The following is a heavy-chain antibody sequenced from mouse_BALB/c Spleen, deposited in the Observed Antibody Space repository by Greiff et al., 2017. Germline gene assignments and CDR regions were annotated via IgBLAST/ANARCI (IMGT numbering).Heavy chain of an antibody. Sequence: QVQLKQPGAELVRPGSSVKLSCKASGYTFTSYWMHWVKQRPIQGLEWIGNIDPSDSETHYNQKFKDKATLTVDKSSSTAYMQLSSLTSEDSAVYYCARSPMVNTHWYFDVWGTGTTVTVSS. CDR3: ARSPMVNTHWYFDV. J-gene: IGHJ1*03. CDR2: IDPSDSET. D-gene: IGHD2-2*01. CDR1: GYTFTSYW. V-gene: IGHV1-52*01.